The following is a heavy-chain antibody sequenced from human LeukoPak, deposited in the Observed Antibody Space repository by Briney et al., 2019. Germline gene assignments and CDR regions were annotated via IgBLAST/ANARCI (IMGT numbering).Heavy chain of an antibody. Sequence: GSLRLSCAASGFTFSSYSMNWVRQAPGKGLEWVSSISSSSSYIYYADSVKGRFTISRDNAKNSLYLQMNSLRAEDTAVYYCARVGLYYDSSGYYPEDYYYGMDVWGQGTTVTVSS. CDR3: ARVGLYYDSSGYYPEDYYYGMDV. D-gene: IGHD3-22*01. CDR1: GFTFSSYS. V-gene: IGHV3-21*01. CDR2: ISSSSSYI. J-gene: IGHJ6*02.